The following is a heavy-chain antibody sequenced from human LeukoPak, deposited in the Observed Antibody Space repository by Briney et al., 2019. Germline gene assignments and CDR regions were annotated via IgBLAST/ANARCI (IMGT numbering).Heavy chain of an antibody. CDR2: ISAHGCST. CDR1: GLNFYDSA. V-gene: IGHV3-43*02. CDR3: AKESGKFDY. Sequence: GGSLRLSCVASGLNFYDSAMHWVRQAPGKGVELVSLISAHGCSTFSPDSVKGPFSISRDNSKNSLYLQMNSLRSEDTAMYYCAKESGKFDYWGQGTLVAVSS. J-gene: IGHJ4*02.